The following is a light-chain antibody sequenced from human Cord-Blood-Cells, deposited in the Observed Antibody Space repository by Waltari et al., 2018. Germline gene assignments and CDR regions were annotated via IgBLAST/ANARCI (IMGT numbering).Light chain of an antibody. CDR3: QQSYSTPLT. V-gene: IGKV1-39*01. CDR1: QSISSY. CDR2: AAS. Sequence: DIQMTQSPSSLSASVGDRVTITCRASQSISSYLNWYQQKPGKAPKLLIYAASSLQSGVPSRFSVSGSGTDFTLTISSLLPEDFATYYCQQSYSTPLTFGGWTKVEIK. J-gene: IGKJ4*01.